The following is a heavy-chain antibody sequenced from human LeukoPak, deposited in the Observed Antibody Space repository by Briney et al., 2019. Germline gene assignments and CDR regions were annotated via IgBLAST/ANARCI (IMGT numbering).Heavy chain of an antibody. CDR1: GFTFSSYG. CDR3: ASGPDTAMVR. D-gene: IGHD5-18*01. J-gene: IGHJ4*02. CDR2: IWYDGSNK. Sequence: GRSLRLSCAASGFTFSSYGMHWVRQAPGKGLEWVAVIWYDGSNKYYADSVKGRFTISRDNSKNTLYLQMNSLRAEDTAVYYCASGPDTAMVRWGQGALVTVSS. V-gene: IGHV3-33*01.